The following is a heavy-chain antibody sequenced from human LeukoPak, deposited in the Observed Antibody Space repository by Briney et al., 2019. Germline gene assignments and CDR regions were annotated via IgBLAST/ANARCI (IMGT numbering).Heavy chain of an antibody. CDR2: IIPIFGTA. CDR1: GGTFSSYA. D-gene: IGHD6-13*01. J-gene: IGHJ5*02. Sequence: GASVKVSCKASGGTFSSYAISWVRQAPGQGLEWMGGIIPIFGTANYAQKFQGRVTITTDESTSTAYMELSGLRSEDTAVYYCASGPYSSSWYNWFDPWGQGTLVTVSS. CDR3: ASGPYSSSWYNWFDP. V-gene: IGHV1-69*05.